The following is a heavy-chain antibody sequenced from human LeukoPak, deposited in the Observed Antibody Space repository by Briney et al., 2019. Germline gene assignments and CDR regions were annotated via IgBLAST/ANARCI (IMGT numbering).Heavy chain of an antibody. CDR3: ARDPFVGSGWYLYNWFDP. D-gene: IGHD6-19*01. V-gene: IGHV1-18*01. J-gene: IGHJ5*02. Sequence: ASVKVSCKASGYTFTSYGISWVRQAPGQGLEWMGWISAYNGNTNYAQKLQGRVTMTTDTSTSTAYMELRSLRSDDTAVYYCARDPFVGSGWYLYNWFDPWGQGTLVTVSS. CDR1: GYTFTSYG. CDR2: ISAYNGNT.